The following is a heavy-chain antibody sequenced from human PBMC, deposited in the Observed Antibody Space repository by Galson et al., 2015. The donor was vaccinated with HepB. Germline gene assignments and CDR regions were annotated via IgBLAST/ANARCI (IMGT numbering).Heavy chain of an antibody. D-gene: IGHD3-3*01. CDR2: IKTKTDGGTT. Sequence: SLRLSCAASGFTFNNAWMSWVRQAPGKGLEWVSRIKTKTDGGTTDYAAPVKGRFTISRDDSNNTLYLQMNSLKTEDTAVYYCVTWGSGRITIVGVVTFDYWGQGALVTVSS. J-gene: IGHJ4*02. CDR3: VTWGSGRITIVGVVTFDY. CDR1: GFTFNNAW. V-gene: IGHV3-15*01.